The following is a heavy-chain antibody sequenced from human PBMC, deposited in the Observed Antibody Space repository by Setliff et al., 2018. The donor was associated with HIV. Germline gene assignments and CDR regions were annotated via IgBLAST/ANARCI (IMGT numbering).Heavy chain of an antibody. J-gene: IGHJ4*02. D-gene: IGHD2-8*01. CDR2: ISSTSTTI. Sequence: PGGSLRLSCAASGFTFRTYSMNWVRQAPGKGLEWVSYISSTSTTIYYVDSVKGRFAISRDNAKNSLYLQMNSLRAEDTAVYYCARGQTTGVYWGQGTLVTVSS. CDR1: GFTFRTYS. CDR3: ARGQTTGVY. V-gene: IGHV3-48*04.